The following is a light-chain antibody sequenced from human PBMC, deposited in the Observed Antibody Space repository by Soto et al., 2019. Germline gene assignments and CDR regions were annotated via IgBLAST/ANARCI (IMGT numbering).Light chain of an antibody. V-gene: IGKV3-20*01. J-gene: IGKJ3*01. CDR1: QSVSSSD. Sequence: IVLTQSPGTLSLSPGERATLSCRASQSVSSSDLAWYQQKPGQAPRLLIYGASSRATGIPDRFSGSGSGTDFTLTISRLALEDFAVYYWPQYGSAPFTFGLEPTVDSK. CDR3: PQYGSAPFT. CDR2: GAS.